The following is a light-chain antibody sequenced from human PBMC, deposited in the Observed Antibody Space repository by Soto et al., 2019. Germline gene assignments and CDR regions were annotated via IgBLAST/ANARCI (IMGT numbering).Light chain of an antibody. CDR2: DAS. CDR3: QQYGSSPRT. Sequence: EIVLTQSPGTLSLSPGERATLSCRASQSLSSSQSAWYQQKPGQATRLLIHDASRRATGISDRFTGSGSGTDFTLTITTLEPEDFAVYYCQQYGSSPRTFGLGTKVDIK. J-gene: IGKJ1*01. CDR1: QSLSSSQ. V-gene: IGKV3-20*01.